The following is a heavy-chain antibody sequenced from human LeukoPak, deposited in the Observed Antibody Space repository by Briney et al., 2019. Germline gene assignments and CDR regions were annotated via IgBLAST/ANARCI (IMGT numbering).Heavy chain of an antibody. CDR1: GGSISSGGYY. CDR3: ARHWAYCSGGSCYSGAFDI. Sequence: SETLSLTCTVSGGSISSGGYYWSWIRQHPGKGLEWIGYIYYCGSTYYNPSLKSRVTTSVDTSKNQFSLKLSPVTAADTAVYYCARHWAYCSGGSCYSGAFDIWGQGTMVTVSS. D-gene: IGHD2-15*01. V-gene: IGHV4-31*03. CDR2: IYYCGST. J-gene: IGHJ3*02.